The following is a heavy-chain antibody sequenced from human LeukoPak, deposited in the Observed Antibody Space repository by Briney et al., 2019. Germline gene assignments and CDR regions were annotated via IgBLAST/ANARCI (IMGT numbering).Heavy chain of an antibody. D-gene: IGHD1-26*01. CDR1: GFTFSSYW. CDR2: IKQDGSEK. Sequence: GGSLRLPCAASGFTFSSYWMSWVRQAPGKGLEWVANIKQDGSEKYYVDSVKGRFTISRDNAKNSLYLQMNSLRAEDTAVYYCARQGGGPYSGSPFDYWGQGTLVTVSS. V-gene: IGHV3-7*03. CDR3: ARQGGGPYSGSPFDY. J-gene: IGHJ4*02.